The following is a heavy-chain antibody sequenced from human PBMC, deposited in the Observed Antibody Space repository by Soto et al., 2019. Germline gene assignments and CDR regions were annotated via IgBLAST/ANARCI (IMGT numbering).Heavy chain of an antibody. D-gene: IGHD6-6*01. V-gene: IGHV1-3*01. CDR2: INGGDGNT. Sequence: ASVKVSCKXSGYTFTNYAMHWVRLAPGHRLEWMGWINGGDGNTNYSQKFQGRVTITRDRSASTAYMELSRLRYEDTAVYYCASSYSSSSKSIFFDPWGQGTQVTVS. CDR3: ASSYSSSSKSIFFDP. CDR1: GYTFTNYA. J-gene: IGHJ5*02.